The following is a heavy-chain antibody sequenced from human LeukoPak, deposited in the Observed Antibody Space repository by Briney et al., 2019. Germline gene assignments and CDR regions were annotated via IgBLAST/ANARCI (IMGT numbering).Heavy chain of an antibody. CDR1: GGSISSYY. CDR3: ARYSVATIDMYYFDY. J-gene: IGHJ4*02. CDR2: IYTSGST. V-gene: IGHV4-4*07. D-gene: IGHD5-12*01. Sequence: SETLSLTCTVSGGSISSYYWSWIRQPAGKGLEWIGRIYTSGSTNYNPSLKSRVTISVDTSKNQFSLKLSSVTAADTAVYYCARYSVATIDMYYFDYWGQGTLVTVSS.